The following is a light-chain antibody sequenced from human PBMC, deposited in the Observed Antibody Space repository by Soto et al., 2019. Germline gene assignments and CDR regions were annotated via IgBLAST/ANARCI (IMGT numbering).Light chain of an antibody. V-gene: IGLV1-40*01. J-gene: IGLJ1*01. CDR1: SSNIGAGYD. CDR3: QSHDSSQHASV. Sequence: QSVLTQPPSVSGAPGQRVTISCTGSSSNIGAGYDVHWYLQLPGTAPKLLIYGNTNRPSGVPDRFSGSKSGSSASLAITGLQAEDEADYYCQSHDSSQHASVFGTGTKLTVL. CDR2: GNT.